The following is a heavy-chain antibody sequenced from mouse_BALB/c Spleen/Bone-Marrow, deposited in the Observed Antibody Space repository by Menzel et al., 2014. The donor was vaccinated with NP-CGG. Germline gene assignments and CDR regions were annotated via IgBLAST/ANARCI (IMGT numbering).Heavy chain of an antibody. CDR3: ARFGNYVTY. V-gene: IGHV5-17*02. D-gene: IGHD2-1*01. CDR2: ISSGSNTI. Sequence: EVMLVESGGGVVQPGGSRKLSCAASGFAFSSFGMHWVRQAPEKGLEWVAYISSGSNTIYYADTVKGRFTISRDNPKNTLFLQMTSLMSEDTAMYYCARFGNYVTYWGQGTLVTVSA. CDR1: GFAFSSFG. J-gene: IGHJ3*01.